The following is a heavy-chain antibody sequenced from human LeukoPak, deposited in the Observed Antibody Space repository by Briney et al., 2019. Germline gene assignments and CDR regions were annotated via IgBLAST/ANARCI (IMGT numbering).Heavy chain of an antibody. CDR3: VRGTINSRWHGFDP. CDR1: GFTFSSYA. J-gene: IGHJ5*02. D-gene: IGHD2/OR15-2a*01. CDR2: ISYDGSNK. V-gene: IGHV3-30-3*01. Sequence: QPGRSLRLSCAASGFTFSSYAMHWVRQAPGKGLEWVAVISYDGSNKYYADSVKGRFTISRDNSKNTLYLQMNNLRAEDTAVSYCVRGTINSRWHGFDPWGRGTLVTVSS.